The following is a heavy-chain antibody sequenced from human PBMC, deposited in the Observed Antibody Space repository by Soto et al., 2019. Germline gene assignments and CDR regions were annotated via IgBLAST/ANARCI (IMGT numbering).Heavy chain of an antibody. CDR1: GYTFTSYG. V-gene: IGHV1-18*01. D-gene: IGHD6-13*01. J-gene: IGHJ4*02. CDR2: ISAYNGNT. Sequence: QVQLVQSGAEVKKPGASVKGSCKASGYTFTSYGISWVRQAPGQGLEWMGWISAYNGNTNYAQKLQGRVTMTTDTSTSTAYMELRSLRSDDRAVYYCAAAYSSSWYYPLPDYWGQGTLVTVSS. CDR3: AAAYSSSWYYPLPDY.